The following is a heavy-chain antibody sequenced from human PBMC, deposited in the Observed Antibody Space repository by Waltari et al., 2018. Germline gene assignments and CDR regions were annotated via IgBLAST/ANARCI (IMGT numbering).Heavy chain of an antibody. CDR1: GYTFTSYA. Sequence: QVQLVQSGAEVKKPGASVKVSCKASGYTFTSYAMHLVRQAPGQRLEWIGWINAGNGNTKYSQEFQGRVTITRDTSASTAYMELSSLRSEDMAVYYCARGAYCGGDCYPLFDYWGQGTLVTVSS. V-gene: IGHV1-3*03. CDR2: INAGNGNT. J-gene: IGHJ4*02. CDR3: ARGAYCGGDCYPLFDY. D-gene: IGHD2-21*01.